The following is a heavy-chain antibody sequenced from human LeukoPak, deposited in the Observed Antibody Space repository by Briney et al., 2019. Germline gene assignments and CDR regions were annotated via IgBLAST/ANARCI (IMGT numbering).Heavy chain of an antibody. CDR3: ARRGDSSAFNWFDP. Sequence: GGSLRLSCAASGFTFSSYWMHWVRQGPGKGLVWVSRINSDGSSTSYADSVKGRFTISRDNAKNTLYLQMNSLRAEDTAVYYCARRGDSSAFNWFDPWGQGTLVTVSS. D-gene: IGHD3-22*01. J-gene: IGHJ5*02. CDR1: GFTFSSYW. CDR2: INSDGSST. V-gene: IGHV3-74*01.